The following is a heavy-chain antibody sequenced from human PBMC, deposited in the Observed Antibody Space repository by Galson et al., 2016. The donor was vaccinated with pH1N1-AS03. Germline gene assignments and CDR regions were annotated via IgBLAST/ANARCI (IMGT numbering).Heavy chain of an antibody. D-gene: IGHD2-8*01. Sequence: SLRLSCAASGFIFDDYGMHWVRQAPGKGLEWVAGITKQSGGIHYADSVKGRCSISRDNARNTLQLQLSSLRAEDTAVYYCFEINNGGGQGTLVTVSS. CDR1: GFIFDDYG. CDR2: ITKQSGGI. J-gene: IGHJ4*02. V-gene: IGHV3-9*01. CDR3: FEINNG.